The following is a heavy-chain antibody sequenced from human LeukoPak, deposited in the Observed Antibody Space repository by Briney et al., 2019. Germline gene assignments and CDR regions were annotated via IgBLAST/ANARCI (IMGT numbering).Heavy chain of an antibody. J-gene: IGHJ4*02. D-gene: IGHD6-19*01. Sequence: SETLCLTCTVSGGSISSDYWSSIRDRPREGLWWIGYIYYSGSTNYNPSLKSRVTISVDTSKNQFSLKLSSVTAADTAVYYCARAGGGWSPPTYDYWGQGTLVTVSS. CDR2: IYYSGST. CDR1: GGSISSDY. CDR3: ARAGGGWSPPTYDY. V-gene: IGHV4-59*01.